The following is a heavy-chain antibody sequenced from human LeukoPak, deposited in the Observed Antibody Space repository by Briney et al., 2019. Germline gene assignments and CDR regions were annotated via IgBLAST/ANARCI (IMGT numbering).Heavy chain of an antibody. CDR1: GFTFSNNA. CDR3: AGRVTGYSSGYVY. Sequence: GGSWGPSGVAPGFTFSNNAMSWVRQAPEKGLDWVPVISGSAHKIRYADSVKGRFTISRDNSENTVYLQMNNLRAEDTALYYCAGRVTGYSSGYVYWGQGTLVTVSS. CDR2: ISGSAHKI. D-gene: IGHD5-18*01. V-gene: IGHV3-23*01. J-gene: IGHJ4*02.